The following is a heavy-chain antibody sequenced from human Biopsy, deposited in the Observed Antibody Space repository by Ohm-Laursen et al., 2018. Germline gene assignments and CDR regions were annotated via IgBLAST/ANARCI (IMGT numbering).Heavy chain of an antibody. J-gene: IGHJ3*01. CDR1: DGSINSNDYY. V-gene: IGHV4-39*01. CDR2: VHYSGDP. Sequence: SETLSLTCIVSDGSINSNDYYWGWIRQAPGKGLEWLGCVHYSGDPYYKPPLTSRATISVDTAQNQFFLKLRSATASDTAVYYCARPLRGGEYEGFDLWGPGTMVSVSP. D-gene: IGHD4-17*01. CDR3: ARPLRGGEYEGFDL.